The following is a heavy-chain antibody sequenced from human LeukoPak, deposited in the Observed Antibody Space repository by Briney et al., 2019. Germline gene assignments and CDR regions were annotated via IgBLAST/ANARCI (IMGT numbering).Heavy chain of an antibody. Sequence: SETLSLTCTVSGGSISSYYWSWIRQPAGKGLEWIGRIYTSGSTNYNPSLKSRVTMSVDTSKNQFSLKLSSVTAADTAVYYCAREAPDTMIVVDTNRFDPWGQGTLVTVSS. J-gene: IGHJ5*02. V-gene: IGHV4-4*07. CDR3: AREAPDTMIVVDTNRFDP. CDR1: GGSISSYY. D-gene: IGHD3-22*01. CDR2: IYTSGST.